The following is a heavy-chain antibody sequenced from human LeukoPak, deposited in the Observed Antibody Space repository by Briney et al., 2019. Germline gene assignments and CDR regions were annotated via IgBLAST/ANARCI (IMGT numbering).Heavy chain of an antibody. CDR1: GFTFSSYA. Sequence: PGRSLRLSCAASGFTFSSYAMHWVRQAPGKGLEWVAVISYDGSNKYYADSVKGRFTISRDNSKNTLYLQMNSLRAEDTAVYYCVRGSVGLDYWGQGTLVTVSS. CDR2: ISYDGSNK. V-gene: IGHV3-30-3*01. D-gene: IGHD1-26*01. CDR3: VRGSVGLDY. J-gene: IGHJ4*02.